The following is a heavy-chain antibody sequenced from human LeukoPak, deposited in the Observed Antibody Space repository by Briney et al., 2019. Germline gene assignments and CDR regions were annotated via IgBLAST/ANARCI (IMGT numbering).Heavy chain of an antibody. CDR3: ARAERRVSNAFDI. J-gene: IGHJ3*02. Sequence: SETLSLTCTVSGGSISSGSYYWSWIRQPAGKGLEWIGRIYTSGSTNYNPSLRSRVTISVDTSKNQFSLKLSSVTAADTAVYYCARAERRVSNAFDIWGQGTMVTVSS. V-gene: IGHV4-61*02. CDR1: GGSISSGSYY. D-gene: IGHD1-1*01. CDR2: IYTSGST.